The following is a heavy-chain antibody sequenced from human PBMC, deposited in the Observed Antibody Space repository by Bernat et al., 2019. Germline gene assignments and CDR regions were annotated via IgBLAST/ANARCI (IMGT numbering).Heavy chain of an antibody. CDR1: GYTFTKFA. J-gene: IGHJ4*02. D-gene: IGHD3-16*01. CDR3: ARVGLQWFGGVPFDC. Sequence: QVQLVQSGAEVKKPGASVKVSCKASGYTFTKFAIHWVRQAPGQRLEWLGWLNTGNGDTKYSQRFQDRFKITRDTSADTSYMEVNSLRSEDTAVYYCARVGLQWFGGVPFDCWGQGSLVTVSS. V-gene: IGHV1-3*04. CDR2: LNTGNGDT.